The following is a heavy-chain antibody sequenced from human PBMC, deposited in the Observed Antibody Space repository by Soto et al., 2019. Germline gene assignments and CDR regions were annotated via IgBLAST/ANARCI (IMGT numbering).Heavy chain of an antibody. Sequence: QVQLVESGGGVVQPGRSLRLSCAASEFTFSSYAMHWVRQAPGKGLEWVEVISYDGSNKYYADSVKGRFTISRDNSKDTLYLQMNSLRADDTAVFYCARSSTVTKVFDYWGQGTLVTVSS. J-gene: IGHJ4*02. V-gene: IGHV3-30-3*01. CDR1: EFTFSSYA. CDR3: ARSSTVTKVFDY. CDR2: ISYDGSNK. D-gene: IGHD4-17*01.